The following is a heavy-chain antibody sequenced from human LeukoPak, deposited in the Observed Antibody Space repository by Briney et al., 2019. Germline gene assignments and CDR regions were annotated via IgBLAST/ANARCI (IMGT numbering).Heavy chain of an antibody. V-gene: IGHV3-11*04. D-gene: IGHD3-22*01. Sequence: GGSLRLSCAASGFTFSDYYMSWIRQAPGKGLEWVSYISSSGSFIYYADSVKGRFTISRDNAKNSLYLHMNSLRAEDTALYYCAGEPYYDSSGYSPDYWGQGTLVTVSS. J-gene: IGHJ4*02. CDR2: ISSSGSFI. CDR3: AGEPYYDSSGYSPDY. CDR1: GFTFSDYY.